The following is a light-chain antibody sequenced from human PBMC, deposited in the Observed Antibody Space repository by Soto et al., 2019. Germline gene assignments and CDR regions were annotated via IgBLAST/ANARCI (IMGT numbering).Light chain of an antibody. V-gene: IGKV3-20*01. CDR2: GAS. Sequence: EVVLTQSPGTLSLSPGERATLSCRASQGVTTAYLAWYQHKPGQAPRLLIYGASNRATGIPDWFSGSGSGTDFTLTISRLEPEEFAVYSCQQYGASPLFTFGPGTKVDLK. CDR3: QQYGASPLFT. J-gene: IGKJ3*01. CDR1: QGVTTAY.